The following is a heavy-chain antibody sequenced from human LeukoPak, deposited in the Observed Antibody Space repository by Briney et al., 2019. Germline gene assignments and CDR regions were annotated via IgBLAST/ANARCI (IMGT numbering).Heavy chain of an antibody. J-gene: IGHJ2*01. CDR3: ARGPTYYDILTGYPHWYFDL. Sequence: SETLSLTCTVSGGSISSYYWGWIRQPPGKGLEWIGSIYHSGSTYYNPSLKSRVTISVDTSKNQFSLKLSSVTAADTAVYYCARGPTYYDILTGYPHWYFDLWGRGTLVTVSS. V-gene: IGHV4-38-2*02. CDR1: GGSISSYY. CDR2: IYHSGST. D-gene: IGHD3-9*01.